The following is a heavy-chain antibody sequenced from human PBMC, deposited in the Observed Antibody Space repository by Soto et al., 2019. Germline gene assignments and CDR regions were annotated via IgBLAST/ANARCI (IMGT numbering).Heavy chain of an antibody. D-gene: IGHD2-2*01. J-gene: IGHJ6*02. Sequence: ASVKVSCKASGYTFTNYGISWVRQAPGQGLEWMGWINTYNGNTNYAQKLQGRVTMTTDTSTSTAYMELRSLRSDDTAVYYCARDCDFYCSSTTCYARAYAMDVWGQGTTVTVSS. CDR2: INTYNGNT. CDR3: ARDCDFYCSSTTCYARAYAMDV. CDR1: GYTFTNYG. V-gene: IGHV1-18*01.